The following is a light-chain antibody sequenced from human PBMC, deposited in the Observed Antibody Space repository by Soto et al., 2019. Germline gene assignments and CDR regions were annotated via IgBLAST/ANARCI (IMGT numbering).Light chain of an antibody. V-gene: IGLV2-14*01. Sequence: QSVLTQPASVSGAPGQSITISCTGTNSDVNYVSWHQQHPGKAPKLMIYEVSNRSSGVSNRFSGSKSGNTASLTISGLQAEDEADYYCSSSTSSSTFVFGNGTKVTVL. J-gene: IGLJ1*01. CDR2: EVS. CDR1: NSDVNY. CDR3: SSSTSSSTFV.